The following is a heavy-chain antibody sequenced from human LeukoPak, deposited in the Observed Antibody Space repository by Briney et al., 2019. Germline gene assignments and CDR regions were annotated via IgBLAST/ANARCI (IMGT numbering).Heavy chain of an antibody. Sequence: GKSLRLSRAASGFFFSSFDMHWVRQGPGKGPEWVASISFNGGNKYYADSVKGRFTISRDNSTSPLFLRMNSLRVEDTAAYYCVNGHSAEYAWGQGTLVTASS. CDR2: ISFNGGNK. CDR1: GFFFSSFD. J-gene: IGHJ4*02. D-gene: IGHD2-2*01. V-gene: IGHV3-30*18. CDR3: VNGHSAEYA.